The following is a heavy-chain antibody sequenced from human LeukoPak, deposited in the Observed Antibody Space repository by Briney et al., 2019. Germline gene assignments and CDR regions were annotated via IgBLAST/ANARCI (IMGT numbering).Heavy chain of an antibody. D-gene: IGHD3-3*01. J-gene: IGHJ4*02. CDR3: ASRFWSGYYTVGYYFDY. V-gene: IGHV4-38-2*01. CDR2: IYHSGST. Sequence: PSETLSLTCAVSGYSISSGYYWGWIRQPPGKGLAWIGSIYHSGSTYYNPSLKSRVTISVDTSKNQFSLKLSSVTAADTAVYYCASRFWSGYYTVGYYFDYWGQGTLVTVSS. CDR1: GYSISSGYY.